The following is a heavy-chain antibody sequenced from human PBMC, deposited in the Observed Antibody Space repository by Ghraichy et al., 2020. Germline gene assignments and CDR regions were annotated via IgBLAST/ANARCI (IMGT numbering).Heavy chain of an antibody. Sequence: SETLSLTCTVSGGSISSSSYYWGWIRQPPGKGLEWIGSIYYSGSTYYNPSLKSRVTISVDTSKNQFSLKLSSVTAADTAVYYCARMDTAMAQADYWGQGTLVTVSS. V-gene: IGHV4-39*01. D-gene: IGHD5-18*01. J-gene: IGHJ4*02. CDR2: IYYSGST. CDR3: ARMDTAMAQADY. CDR1: GGSISSSSYY.